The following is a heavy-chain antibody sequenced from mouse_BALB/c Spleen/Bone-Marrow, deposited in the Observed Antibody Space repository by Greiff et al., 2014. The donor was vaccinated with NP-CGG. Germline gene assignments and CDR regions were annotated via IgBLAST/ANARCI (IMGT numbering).Heavy chain of an antibody. CDR1: GFSLTGYS. CDR2: ICGDGST. D-gene: IGHD2-13*01. J-gene: IGHJ3*01. V-gene: IGHV2-6-7*01. Sequence: QVQLQQSGPGLVAPSQSLSITCTVSGFSLTGYSVKWVRQPPGKGLEWLGMICGDGSTDYNSALKSRLSISKDKSKSPVFLKMNSLQTDDTARYYCARSDGDYEGFAYWGQGTLVTVSA. CDR3: ARSDGDYEGFAY.